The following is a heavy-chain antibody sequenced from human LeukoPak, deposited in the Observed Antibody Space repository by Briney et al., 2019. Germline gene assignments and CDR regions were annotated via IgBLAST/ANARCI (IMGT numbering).Heavy chain of an antibody. CDR2: INHSGST. J-gene: IGHJ4*02. V-gene: IGHV4-34*01. CDR3: ARNYGYYFDY. D-gene: IGHD1-7*01. Sequence: PSETLSLNCAVYGGSFSGYYWSWIRQPPGKGLKWIGEINHSGSTNYNPSLKSRATISVDTSKNQFSLKLSSVTAADTAEYFCARNYGYYFDYWGQGTLVTVSS. CDR1: GGSFSGYY.